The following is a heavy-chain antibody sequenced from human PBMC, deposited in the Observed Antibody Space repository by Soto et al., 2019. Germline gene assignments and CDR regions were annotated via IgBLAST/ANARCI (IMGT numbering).Heavy chain of an antibody. D-gene: IGHD3-10*01. J-gene: IGHJ4*02. V-gene: IGHV3-33*01. CDR2: IWYDGSNK. CDR1: GFTFSSYG. Sequence: QVQLVESGGGVVQPGRSLRLSCAASGFTFSSYGMHWVRQAPGKGLEWVAVIWYDGSNKYYADSVKGRFTISRDNSKNTLYLQMNSLRAEDTAVYYCARDGLLWFGESGYYFDYWGQGTLVTVSS. CDR3: ARDGLLWFGESGYYFDY.